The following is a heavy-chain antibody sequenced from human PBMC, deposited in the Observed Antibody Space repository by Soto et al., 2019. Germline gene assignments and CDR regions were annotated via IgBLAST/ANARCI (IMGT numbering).Heavy chain of an antibody. D-gene: IGHD2-2*01. J-gene: IGHJ5*02. V-gene: IGHV1-18*01. CDR3: ARVVPGAEAWCGP. CDR1: GSTFSNYG. CDR2: ISLYSDGT. Sequence: QVQLVQSGGEVKWPGASVKVSCKTSGSTFSNYGITWVRQSPGQPLEWLGRISLYSDGTNYAQKFKGRVSMTTDTSTTTAYMDLRSLRSDDTAVYYCARVVPGAEAWCGPWGQGTLVTVSS.